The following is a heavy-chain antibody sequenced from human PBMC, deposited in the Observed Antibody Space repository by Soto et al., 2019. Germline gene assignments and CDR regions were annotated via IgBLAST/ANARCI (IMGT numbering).Heavy chain of an antibody. D-gene: IGHD6-13*01. CDR3: AREQGQQLPGRGAFDI. CDR1: GYTFTSYG. Sequence: ASVKVSCKASGYTFTSYGISWVRQAPGQGLEWMGWISAYNGNTNYAQKLQGRVTMTTDTSTSTAYMELRSLRSDDTAVYYCAREQGQQLPGRGAFDIWGQGTMVTVSS. V-gene: IGHV1-18*01. J-gene: IGHJ3*02. CDR2: ISAYNGNT.